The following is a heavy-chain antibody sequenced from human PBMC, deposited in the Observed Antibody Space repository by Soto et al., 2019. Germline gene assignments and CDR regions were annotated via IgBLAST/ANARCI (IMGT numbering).Heavy chain of an antibody. J-gene: IGHJ4*02. Sequence: QVQLVQSGPEVKKPGASVKVSCKTSGYIFTSYGISWVRQAPGQGLEWKGWITTDKGKTTYAQKPQGRVTMTADNSTRAAYREMRSLRSEDPAVYYCATRAPAFDYWGQGTLVTVSS. CDR3: ATRAPAFDY. CDR1: GYIFTSYG. V-gene: IGHV1-18*01. CDR2: ITTDKGKT.